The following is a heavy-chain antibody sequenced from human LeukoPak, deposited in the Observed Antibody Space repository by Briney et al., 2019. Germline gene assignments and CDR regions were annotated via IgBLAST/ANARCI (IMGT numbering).Heavy chain of an antibody. CDR3: AKEVPNYDFWSGYSGTDY. CDR2: IRYDGSNK. J-gene: IGHJ4*02. V-gene: IGHV3-30*02. Sequence: GGSLRLSCAASGFTFSSYGMHWVRQAPGKGLEWVAFIRYDGSNKYYADSVKGRFTISRDNSKNTLYLQMNSLRAEDTAVYYCAKEVPNYDFWSGYSGTDYWGQGTLVTVSS. CDR1: GFTFSSYG. D-gene: IGHD3-3*01.